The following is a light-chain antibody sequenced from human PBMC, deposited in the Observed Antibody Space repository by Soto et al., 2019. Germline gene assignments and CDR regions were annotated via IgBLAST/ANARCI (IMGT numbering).Light chain of an antibody. CDR2: DVS. Sequence: QSALTQPASVSGSPGQSITISCTGTSSDVGGYDYVSWYQQHPGKAPKLMIYDVSNRPSGVSNRFSGSKSGNTASLTISGLQAEDEADYNCTSYTSISTPEVVFGGGTKLTVL. J-gene: IGLJ2*01. CDR1: SSDVGGYDY. V-gene: IGLV2-14*03. CDR3: TSYTSISTPEVV.